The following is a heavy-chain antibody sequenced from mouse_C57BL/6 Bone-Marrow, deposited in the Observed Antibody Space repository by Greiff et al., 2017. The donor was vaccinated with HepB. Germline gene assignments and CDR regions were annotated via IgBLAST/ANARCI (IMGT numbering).Heavy chain of an antibody. Sequence: QVQLQQPGAELVKPGASVKLSCKASGYTFTSYWMQWVKQRPGQGLEWIGEIDPSDSYTNYNQKFKGKATLTVDTSSSTAYMQLSSLTSEDSAVYYCAIYYYGSSYRYFDVWGTGTTVTVPS. CDR1: GYTFTSYW. J-gene: IGHJ1*03. V-gene: IGHV1-50*01. CDR3: AIYYYGSSYRYFDV. CDR2: IDPSDSYT. D-gene: IGHD1-1*01.